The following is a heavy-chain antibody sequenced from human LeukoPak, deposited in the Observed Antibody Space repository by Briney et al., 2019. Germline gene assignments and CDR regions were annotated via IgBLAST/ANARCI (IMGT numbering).Heavy chain of an antibody. Sequence: GGSLRLTCAASGFTFSSYSMNWVRQAPGKGLEWVSYISSSSSTIYYADSVKGRFTISRDNAKNSLYLQMNSLRAEDTAVYYCARRSGSYKLDYWGQGTLVTVSS. D-gene: IGHD3-10*01. CDR3: ARRSGSYKLDY. J-gene: IGHJ4*02. V-gene: IGHV3-48*01. CDR1: GFTFSSYS. CDR2: ISSSSSTI.